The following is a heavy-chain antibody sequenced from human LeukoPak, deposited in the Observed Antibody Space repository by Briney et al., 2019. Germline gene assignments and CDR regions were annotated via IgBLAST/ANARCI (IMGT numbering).Heavy chain of an antibody. J-gene: IGHJ4*02. V-gene: IGHV3-20*04. CDR3: ARAEGDHYDTTYDD. CDR2: INWNGGST. D-gene: IGHD3-9*01. CDR1: GFTFDDYG. Sequence: PGGSLRLSCAASGFTFDDYGMSWVRQAPGKGLEWGSGINWNGGSTGYADSVKGRFTISRDNAKNSLYLQMNSLRAEDTALYYCARAEGDHYDTTYDDWGQGTLVTVSS.